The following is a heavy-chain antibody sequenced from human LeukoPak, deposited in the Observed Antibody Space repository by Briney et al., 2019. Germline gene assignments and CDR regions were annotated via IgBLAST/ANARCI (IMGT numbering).Heavy chain of an antibody. V-gene: IGHV3-23*01. Sequence: GGSLRLSCAASGFTFNSYAMNWVRQAPGKGLEWVSAISGSGSTTYYADSAKGRFTISRDNSKNTLYLQMNTLRAEDTAVYYCAKAAVPGTKYYFDYWGQGTLVTVSS. D-gene: IGHD2-8*01. CDR3: AKAAVPGTKYYFDY. CDR2: ISGSGSTT. J-gene: IGHJ4*02. CDR1: GFTFNSYA.